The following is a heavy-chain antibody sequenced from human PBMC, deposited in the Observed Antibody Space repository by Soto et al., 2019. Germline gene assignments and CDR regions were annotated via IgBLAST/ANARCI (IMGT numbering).Heavy chain of an antibody. CDR3: ARRTGGQISDFYF. CDR1: GGSIDNGGYY. V-gene: IGHV4-31*03. D-gene: IGHD1-26*01. J-gene: IGHJ4*02. CDR2: IYYTGNT. Sequence: TLSLTCTVSGGSIDNGGYYWSWIRQLPGKGLEWIGNIYYTGNTYYNPSLKSRLTISVDTSKNQFSLKLRSVTAADTAVYYCARRTGGQISDFYFWGQGALVTVSS.